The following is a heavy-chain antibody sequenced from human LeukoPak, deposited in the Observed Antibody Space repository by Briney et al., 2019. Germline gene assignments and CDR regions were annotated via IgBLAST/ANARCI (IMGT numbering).Heavy chain of an antibody. Sequence: GGSLRLSCAASGFTFDDYAMHWVRQAPGKGLEWVSLISWDGGSTYYADSVKGRFTISRDNSKNSLYPQMNSLRAEDTALYYCVAAAGRYYYYYYMDVWGKGTTVTVSS. CDR1: GFTFDDYA. J-gene: IGHJ6*03. D-gene: IGHD6-13*01. CDR3: VAAAGRYYYYYYMDV. V-gene: IGHV3-43D*04. CDR2: ISWDGGST.